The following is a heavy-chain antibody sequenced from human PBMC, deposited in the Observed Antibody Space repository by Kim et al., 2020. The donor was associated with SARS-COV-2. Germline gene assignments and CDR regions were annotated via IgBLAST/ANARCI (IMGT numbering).Heavy chain of an antibody. CDR2: ISYDGSNK. Sequence: GGSRRLSWAASGFTFKREGMRGVGRAPGKGLEWVAVISYDGSNKYYADSVKGRFTISRENSKNTLYLQMNSLRIEDTAVYYCAKSFSGSYFGYDYWGQGTLVTVSS. D-gene: IGHD1-26*01. CDR3: AKSFSGSYFGYDY. V-gene: IGHV3-30*18. J-gene: IGHJ4*02. CDR1: GFTFKREG.